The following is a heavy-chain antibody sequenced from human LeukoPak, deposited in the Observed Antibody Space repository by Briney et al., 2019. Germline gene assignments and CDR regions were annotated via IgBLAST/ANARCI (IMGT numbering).Heavy chain of an antibody. J-gene: IGHJ4*02. V-gene: IGHV3-7*01. CDR1: RFTFSNYW. CDR3: ARDLEYYGSGSYSDY. Sequence: GGSLRLSCAASRFTFSNYWMSWVRQAPGKGLEWVANIKQDGSEKYYVDSVKGRFTISRDNAKNSMYLQMNSLRAEDTAVYYCARDLEYYGSGSYSDYWGQGTLVTVSS. D-gene: IGHD3-10*01. CDR2: IKQDGSEK.